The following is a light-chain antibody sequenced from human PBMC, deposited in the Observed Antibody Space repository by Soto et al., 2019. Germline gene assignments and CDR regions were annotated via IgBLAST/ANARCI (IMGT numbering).Light chain of an antibody. CDR2: DAS. CDR1: QSISSW. Sequence: DIQMTQSPSTLSASVGDRVTITCRASQSISSWLAWYQQKPGKAPKLLIYDASSLESGVPSRFIGSGSGTEFTLTITSLQPDDFAIYYCQQYKSYGVTFGQGTRLEIK. V-gene: IGKV1-5*01. J-gene: IGKJ5*01. CDR3: QQYKSYGVT.